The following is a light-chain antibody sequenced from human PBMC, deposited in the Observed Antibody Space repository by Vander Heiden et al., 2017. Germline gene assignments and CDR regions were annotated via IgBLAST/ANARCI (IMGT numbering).Light chain of an antibody. CDR3: HSAASSGTYDV. CDR2: KDN. J-gene: IGLJ3*02. Sequence: YEPTPPPSVSVSVGQTARITSSGNPFPNHYAYWYQQKPGQAPGMVIYKDNERRSRIPGRFSGSRSGTTVTLTISGVQAEAEADYYCHSAASSGTYDVFGGGTKLTVL. CDR1: PFPNHY. V-gene: IGLV3-25*03.